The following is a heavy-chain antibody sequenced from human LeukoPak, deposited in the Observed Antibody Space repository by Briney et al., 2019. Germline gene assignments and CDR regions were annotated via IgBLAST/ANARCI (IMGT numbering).Heavy chain of an antibody. V-gene: IGHV1-69*05. Sequence: ASVKVSRKASGGTFSSYAITWVRQAPGQGLEWMGCIIPIFGTANYAQKFQGRVTITTDESTSTAYMELSSLRSEDTAVYYCARDPIAAGTGGSYNWFDPWGQGTLVTVSS. CDR2: IIPIFGTA. CDR3: ARDPIAAGTGGSYNWFDP. CDR1: GGTFSSYA. D-gene: IGHD6-13*01. J-gene: IGHJ5*02.